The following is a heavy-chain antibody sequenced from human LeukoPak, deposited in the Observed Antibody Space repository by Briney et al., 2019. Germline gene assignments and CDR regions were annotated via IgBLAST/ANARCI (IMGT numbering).Heavy chain of an antibody. Sequence: GGSLRLSCAASGFTFSNYWMHWVRQAPGKGLVWVSRISSDGSSTTYADSVKGRFTISRDNSKNTLYLQMNNLRAEDTALYYCAKNQGQWLVPVDYWGQGTLVTVSS. CDR2: ISSDGSST. D-gene: IGHD6-19*01. CDR3: AKNQGQWLVPVDY. V-gene: IGHV3-74*01. J-gene: IGHJ4*02. CDR1: GFTFSNYW.